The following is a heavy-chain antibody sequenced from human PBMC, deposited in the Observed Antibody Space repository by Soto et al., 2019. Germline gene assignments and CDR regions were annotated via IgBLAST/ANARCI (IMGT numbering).Heavy chain of an antibody. Sequence: GLEWMGIINPSGGSTSYAQKFQGRVTMTRDTSTSTVYMELSSLRSEDTAVYYCARDRFASKIPYRSRPAALDIWGQG. J-gene: IGHJ3*02. V-gene: IGHV1-46*03. CDR3: ARDRFASKIPYRSRPAALDI. CDR2: INPSGGST. D-gene: IGHD6-13*01.